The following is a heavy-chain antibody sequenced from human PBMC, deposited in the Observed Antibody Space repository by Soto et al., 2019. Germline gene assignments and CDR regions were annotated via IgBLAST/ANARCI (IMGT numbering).Heavy chain of an antibody. CDR3: AREVQVHTPAFVY. D-gene: IGHD3-10*01. V-gene: IGHV1-69*19. CDR1: GGTFNTYA. CDR2: ISPMFGAA. Sequence: QVQLVQSGAEMKKPGSSVKVSCQSSGGTFNTYAMNWVRQAPGQGPEWMGDISPMFGAANYAQKSQGRVTITADECTGNSYMQWSRLTSEDTALYFCAREVQVHTPAFVYWGQGTLVTVSS. J-gene: IGHJ4*02.